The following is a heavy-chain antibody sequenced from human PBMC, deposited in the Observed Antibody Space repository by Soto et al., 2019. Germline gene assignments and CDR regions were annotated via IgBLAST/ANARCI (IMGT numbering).Heavy chain of an antibody. Sequence: GGSLRLSCAASGFTISNNYMSWVRQAPGKGLEWVSLIYSGGSTYYADSVKGRFTIYRHNSKNTLYLQMNSLTTEDTAVYYCARGDYGDYTYYFDYWGQGTLVTVSS. CDR3: ARGDYGDYTYYFDY. V-gene: IGHV3-53*04. CDR2: IYSGGST. D-gene: IGHD4-17*01. J-gene: IGHJ4*02. CDR1: GFTISNNY.